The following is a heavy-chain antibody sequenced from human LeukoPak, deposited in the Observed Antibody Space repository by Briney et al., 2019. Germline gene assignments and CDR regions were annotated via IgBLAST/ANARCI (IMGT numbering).Heavy chain of an antibody. V-gene: IGHV4-39*07. CDR1: GGSISSSSYY. CDR3: ARDTSLGWDALDI. D-gene: IGHD2-2*01. Sequence: SETLSLTCTVSGGSISSSSYYWGWVRQPPGKGLEWIGEIYYTGSTNYKPSLKSRVTISVDRSKNQFSLKLNSVTAADTAVYYCARDTSLGWDALDIWGQGTMVTVSS. CDR2: IYYTGST. J-gene: IGHJ3*02.